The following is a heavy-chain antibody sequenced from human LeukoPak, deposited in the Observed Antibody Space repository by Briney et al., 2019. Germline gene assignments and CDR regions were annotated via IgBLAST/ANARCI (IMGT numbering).Heavy chain of an antibody. CDR3: ARDGRQWVPLNWFDP. Sequence: AASVKVSCKASGYTLNTYGINWVRQAPGQGLEWMGWISAYNGNTNYAQNFQGRITLTTDTSTSTAYMDLTSLRFDDTAVYYCARDGRQWVPLNWFDPWGQGTLVIVSS. J-gene: IGHJ5*02. CDR1: GYTLNTYG. V-gene: IGHV1-18*04. CDR2: ISAYNGNT. D-gene: IGHD6-19*01.